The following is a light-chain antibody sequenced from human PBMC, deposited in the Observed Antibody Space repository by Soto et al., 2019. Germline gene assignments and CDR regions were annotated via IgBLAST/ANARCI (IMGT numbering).Light chain of an antibody. Sequence: DIQMTHSPSTLSASVGDIVTIACRASQSISSYLAWYQQKPGKAPNLLIYKASNLASGVPSRFSGSGSGTEFTLTISSLQSEDFAVYFCQQYKNWPPITFGHGTRLEIK. CDR1: QSISSY. J-gene: IGKJ5*01. CDR2: KAS. CDR3: QQYKNWPPIT. V-gene: IGKV1-5*03.